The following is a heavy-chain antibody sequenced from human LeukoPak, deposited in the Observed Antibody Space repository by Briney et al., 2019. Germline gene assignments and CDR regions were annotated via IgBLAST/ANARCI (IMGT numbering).Heavy chain of an antibody. CDR3: ARDGCSGGSCYGAFDY. CDR1: GFTFSDYY. J-gene: IGHJ4*02. Sequence: PGGSLRLSCTAPGFTFSDYYMSWIRQAPGKGLEWVSYISSSSSHTNYADSVKGRFTMSRDNAKKSLYLQMNSLRVEDTAVYYCARDGCSGGSCYGAFDYWGQGTLVTVSS. CDR2: ISSSSSHT. V-gene: IGHV3-11*05. D-gene: IGHD2-15*01.